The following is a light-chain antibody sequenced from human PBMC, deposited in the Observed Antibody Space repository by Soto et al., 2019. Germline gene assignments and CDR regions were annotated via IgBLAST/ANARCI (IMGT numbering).Light chain of an antibody. CDR2: DAS. J-gene: IGKJ1*01. Sequence: QMPMSESSLSAXVGDXVTIXXQASQKINNYLNWYQQKPGIAPKLLIYDASNLETGVPSRFRGSGSGTDFTFTISSLQPEDIATYYCQQYNTYSLAFFQGTKVYIK. CDR3: QQYNTYSLA. CDR1: QKINNY. V-gene: IGKV1-33*01.